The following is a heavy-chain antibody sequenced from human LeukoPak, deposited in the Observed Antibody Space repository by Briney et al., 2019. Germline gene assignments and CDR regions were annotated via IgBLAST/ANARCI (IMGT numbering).Heavy chain of an antibody. J-gene: IGHJ4*02. CDR1: GLPIADFA. V-gene: IGHV3-43*02. CDR2: ISGDGVST. CDR3: AKESGKFDY. Sequence: GGSLRLSCVASGLPIADFAMHWVRQAPGKGLEWVSLISGDGVSTFYADSVKGRFSISRDNSKNSLYLEMNSLRTEDAAMYYCAKESGKFDYWGQGTLVSVSS.